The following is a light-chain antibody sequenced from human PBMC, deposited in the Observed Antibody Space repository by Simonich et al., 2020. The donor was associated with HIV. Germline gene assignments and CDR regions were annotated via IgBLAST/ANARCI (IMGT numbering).Light chain of an antibody. J-gene: IGLJ3*02. CDR1: SGDVGGYNY. V-gene: IGLV2-8*01. Sequence: QSALTQPLSASGSTGQSVTISCTGTSGDVGGYNYVSWYQQHPGKAPKLMFYEVSSRPSGVPARFSGSKSGNTASLTVSGLQAEDEADYYCSSYATSGNVMFGGGTKLTVL. CDR2: EVS. CDR3: SSYATSGNVM.